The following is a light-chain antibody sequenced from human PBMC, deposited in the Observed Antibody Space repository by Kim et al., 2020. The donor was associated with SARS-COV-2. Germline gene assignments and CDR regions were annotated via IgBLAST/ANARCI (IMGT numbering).Light chain of an antibody. CDR2: GNS. J-gene: IGLJ2*01. CDR1: SSNIGAGYD. Sequence: QSVLTQPPSVSGAPGQRVTISCTGSSSNIGAGYDVHWYQQLPGTAPKLLIHGNSNRPSGVPERFSGSKSGTSASLAITGLQAEDEADYYCQSYDSSLSAHVVFGGGTQLTVL. CDR3: QSYDSSLSAHVV. V-gene: IGLV1-40*01.